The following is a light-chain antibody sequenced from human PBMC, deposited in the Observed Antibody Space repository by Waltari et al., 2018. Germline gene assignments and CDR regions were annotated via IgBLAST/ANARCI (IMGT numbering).Light chain of an antibody. CDR3: SSYAGSNNVV. CDR2: EVS. V-gene: IGLV2-8*01. CDR1: SSAAGGHNY. Sequence: QSALTQPPPASGSPGPSVTISCTGTSSAAGGHNYVSWYQQHPGKAPKLMIYEVSKRPSGVPDRFSGSKSGNTASLTVSGLQAEDEADYYCSSYAGSNNVVFGGGTKLTVL. J-gene: IGLJ2*01.